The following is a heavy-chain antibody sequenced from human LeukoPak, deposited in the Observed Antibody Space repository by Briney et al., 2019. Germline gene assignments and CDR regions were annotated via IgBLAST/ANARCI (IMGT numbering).Heavy chain of an antibody. J-gene: IGHJ6*03. CDR2: IKQDGSEK. CDR3: ARDSSSWSGLTYYYYMDV. D-gene: IGHD6-13*01. Sequence: PGGSLRLSCAASGFTFSSYWMSWVRQAPGKGLEWVANIKQDGSEKYYVDSVKGRFTISRDNAKNSLYLQMNSLRAEDTAVYYCARDSSSWSGLTYYYYMDVWGKGTTVTVSS. V-gene: IGHV3-7*01. CDR1: GFTFSSYW.